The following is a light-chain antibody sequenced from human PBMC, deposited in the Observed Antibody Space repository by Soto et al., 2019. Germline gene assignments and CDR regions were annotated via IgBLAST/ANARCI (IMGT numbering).Light chain of an antibody. CDR2: WAS. J-gene: IGKJ5*01. CDR1: QHLFSNSHNKNL. CDR3: QQYYNSPIT. V-gene: IGKV4-1*01. Sequence: DIVLTQSADSLAVSLGERATFTCKSSQHLFSNSHNKNLFGWYQQKPGRSPKLLFYWASIRNSGVPDRFSGSGSGTDFTLTISSVQAEDVAVYYCQQYYNSPITFGQGTRLEIK.